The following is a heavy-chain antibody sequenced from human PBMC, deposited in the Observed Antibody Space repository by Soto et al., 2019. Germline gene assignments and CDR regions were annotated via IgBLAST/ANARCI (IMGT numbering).Heavy chain of an antibody. CDR3: ARWPQPRYTADPYAVDV. J-gene: IGHJ6*02. CDR2: IVPSLDTT. Sequence: QVHLVQSGTEVKKPGSSVKVSCKASGGTFSSSGFSWVRQAPGQGLEWMGMIVPSLDTTNYAQKFQARVTMTADEVTCTAYMELRSLRSEDTAVYYCARWPQPRYTADPYAVDVWGQGTRVIVSS. D-gene: IGHD3-16*02. CDR1: GGTFSSSG. V-gene: IGHV1-69*11.